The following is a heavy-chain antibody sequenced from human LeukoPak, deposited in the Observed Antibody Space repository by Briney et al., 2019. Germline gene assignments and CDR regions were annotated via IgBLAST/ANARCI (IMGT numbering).Heavy chain of an antibody. J-gene: IGHJ5*02. Sequence: GASVKVSCKASGYTFTDYYMHWVRQAPGQGLEWMGWLNTNSGGTNYAQKFQGRVTMTRDTSISTAYMELISLRSDDTAVYYCARGYSSSSWGQGTLVNVSS. V-gene: IGHV1-2*02. D-gene: IGHD6-6*01. CDR3: ARGYSSSS. CDR1: GYTFTDYY. CDR2: LNTNSGGT.